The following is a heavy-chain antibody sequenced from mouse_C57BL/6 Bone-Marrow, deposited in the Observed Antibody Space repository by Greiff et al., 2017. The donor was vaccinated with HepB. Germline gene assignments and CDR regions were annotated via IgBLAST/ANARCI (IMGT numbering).Heavy chain of an antibody. V-gene: IGHV1-53*01. CDR2: INPSNGGT. J-gene: IGHJ2*01. CDR1: GYTFTSYW. CDR3: ARSGGVGYYFDY. D-gene: IGHD1-1*01. Sequence: VQLQQSGTELVKPGASVKLSCKASGYTFTSYWMHWVKQRPGQGLEWIGNINPSNGGTNYNEKFKSKATLTVDKSSSTAYMQLSSLTSEDSAVYYCARSGGVGYYFDYWGQGTTLTVSS.